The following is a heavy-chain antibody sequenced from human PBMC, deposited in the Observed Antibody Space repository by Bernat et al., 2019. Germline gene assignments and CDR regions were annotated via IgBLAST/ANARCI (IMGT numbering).Heavy chain of an antibody. J-gene: IGHJ3*02. CDR2: ISYDGSNK. CDR3: ASDYVDAFDI. CDR1: GFTFSSYA. Sequence: QVQLVESGGGVVQPGRSLRLSCAASGFTFSSYAMHWVRQAPGKGLEWVAVISYDGSNKYYADSVKGRFTISRDNYKNTLDLQMNSLRAEDTAVYYCASDYVDAFDIWGQGTMVTVSS. V-gene: IGHV3-30*01. D-gene: IGHD3-16*01.